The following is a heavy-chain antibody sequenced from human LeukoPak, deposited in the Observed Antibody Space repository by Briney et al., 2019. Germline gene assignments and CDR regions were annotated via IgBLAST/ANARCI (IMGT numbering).Heavy chain of an antibody. V-gene: IGHV4-59*01. Sequence: PSETLSLTCTVSGGSISSYYWIWIRQPPGKGLEGIGYIYYSGSTNYNPSLKSRVTISVDTSKNQFSLKMSSVTAADTAVYYCARDNGREATTFDYWGQGTLVTVSS. J-gene: IGHJ4*02. D-gene: IGHD5-12*01. CDR3: ARDNGREATTFDY. CDR2: IYYSGST. CDR1: GGSISSYY.